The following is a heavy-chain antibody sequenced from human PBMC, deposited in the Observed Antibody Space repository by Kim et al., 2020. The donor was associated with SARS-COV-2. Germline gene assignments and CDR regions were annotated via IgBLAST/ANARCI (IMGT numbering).Heavy chain of an antibody. V-gene: IGHV5-51*01. CDR2: T. J-gene: IGHJ3*02. CDR3: AGLAGIAVADI. Sequence: TRYSPSFQGQVTISADKSISTAYLQWSSLKASDTAMYYCAGLAGIAVADIWGQGTMVTVSS. D-gene: IGHD6-19*01.